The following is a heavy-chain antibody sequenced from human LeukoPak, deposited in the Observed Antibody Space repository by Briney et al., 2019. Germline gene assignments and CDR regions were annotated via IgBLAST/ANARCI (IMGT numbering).Heavy chain of an antibody. Sequence: PSETLSLTCTVSGGSISSSRYYWSWIRQPPGKGLEWIGYIYYSGSTNYNPSLKSRVTISVDTSKNQFSLKLSSVTAADTAVYYCARAGTAMPWGYYYYYMDVWGKGTTVTVSS. V-gene: IGHV4-61*01. J-gene: IGHJ6*03. D-gene: IGHD5-18*01. CDR3: ARAGTAMPWGYYYYYMDV. CDR1: GGSISSSRYY. CDR2: IYYSGST.